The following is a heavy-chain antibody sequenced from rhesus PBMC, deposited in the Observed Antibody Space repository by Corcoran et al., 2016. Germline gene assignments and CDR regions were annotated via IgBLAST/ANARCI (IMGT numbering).Heavy chain of an antibody. D-gene: IGHD3-28*01. Sequence: QVQLQESGPGLVKPSETLSLTCAASGGSISGYYWNWIRPPPGKGLEWIGYIGARSGIPYDNASPKGRVTISTATSKNQFSLKLTSVTAADTAVYYCARFSGYYPNFDYWGQGVLVTVSS. J-gene: IGHJ4*01. CDR1: GGSISGYY. V-gene: IGHV4-165*02. CDR3: ARFSGYYPNFDY. CDR2: IGARSGIP.